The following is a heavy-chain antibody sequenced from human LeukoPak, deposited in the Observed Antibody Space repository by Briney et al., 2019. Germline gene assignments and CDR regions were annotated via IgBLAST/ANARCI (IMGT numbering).Heavy chain of an antibody. D-gene: IGHD3-10*01. J-gene: IGHJ6*02. CDR1: GYTFTGYY. V-gene: IGHV1-2*02. CDR2: INPNSGGT. CDR3: ARDLVTMVRGVAGGYYYYGMDV. Sequence: GASVKVSCKASGYTFTGYYMHWVRQAPGQGLEWMGWINPNSGGTNYAQKFQGRVTMTRDTSTSTAYMELSRLRSDDTAVYYCARDLVTMVRGVAGGYYYYGMDVWGQGTTVTVSS.